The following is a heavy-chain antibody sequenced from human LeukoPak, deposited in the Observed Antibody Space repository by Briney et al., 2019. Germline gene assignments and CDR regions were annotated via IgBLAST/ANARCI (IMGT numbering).Heavy chain of an antibody. CDR2: ISAYNGNT. J-gene: IGHJ4*02. CDR1: GYTFTSYG. D-gene: IGHD3-22*01. V-gene: IGHV1-18*01. CDR3: ARAHTYYYDSSGPYYFDY. Sequence: VSVKVSCKASGYTFTSYGISWVRQAPGQGLEWMGWISAYNGNTNYAQKLQGRVTMTTDTSTSTAYMELRSLRSDDTAVYYCARAHTYYYDSSGPYYFDYWGQGTLVTVSS.